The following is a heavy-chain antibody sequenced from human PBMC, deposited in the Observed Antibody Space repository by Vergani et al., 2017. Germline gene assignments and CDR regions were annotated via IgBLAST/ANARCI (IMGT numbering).Heavy chain of an antibody. D-gene: IGHD2-2*01. CDR2: IRYDGSNK. CDR1: GFTFSDYY. V-gene: IGHV3-30*02. J-gene: IGHJ4*02. CDR3: AKLGVVVPAAMNPDY. Sequence: VQLVESGGGLVKPGGSLRLSCAASGFTFSDYYMSWIRQAPGKGLEWVAFIRYDGSNKYYADSVKGRFTISRDNSKNTLYLQMNSLRAEDTAVYYCAKLGVVVPAAMNPDYWGQGTLVTVSS.